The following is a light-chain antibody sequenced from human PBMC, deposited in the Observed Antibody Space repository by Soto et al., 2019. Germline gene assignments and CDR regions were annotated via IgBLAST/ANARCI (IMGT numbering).Light chain of an antibody. CDR3: CSYAGSPRYV. CDR1: SDDVGGYNY. Sequence: QCALTQPRSVSGSPGQSVTISCTGTSDDVGGYNYVSWYQQHPGKAPKVMIYDVSERPSGVPDRFSGSKSGNTASLTISGLQAEDEADYYCCSYAGSPRYVFGTGTKLTAL. V-gene: IGLV2-11*01. J-gene: IGLJ1*01. CDR2: DVS.